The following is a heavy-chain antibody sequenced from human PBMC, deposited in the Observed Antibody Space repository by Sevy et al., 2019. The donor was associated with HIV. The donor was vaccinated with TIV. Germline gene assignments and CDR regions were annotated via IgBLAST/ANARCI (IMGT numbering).Heavy chain of an antibody. CDR3: TRLRSGSQVYFDY. J-gene: IGHJ4*02. CDR2: IRSKANSYAT. V-gene: IGHV3-73*01. Sequence: GGSLRLSCAASGFTFSGSAMHWVRQASGKGLEWVGRIRSKANSYATAYAASVKGRFTISRDDSKNTAYLQMNSLKTEETAVYYCTRLRSGSQVYFDYWGQGTLVTVSS. D-gene: IGHD1-26*01. CDR1: GFTFSGSA.